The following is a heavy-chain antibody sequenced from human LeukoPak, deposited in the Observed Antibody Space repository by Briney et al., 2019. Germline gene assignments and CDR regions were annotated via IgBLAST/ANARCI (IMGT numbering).Heavy chain of an antibody. CDR1: GGSISSYY. D-gene: IGHD7-27*01. CDR3: ARGGTGHGGTYFDY. V-gene: IGHV4-59*01. CDR2: INYSGST. J-gene: IGHJ4*02. Sequence: SETLSLTCTVSGGSISSYYWSWIRQPPGKGLEWIGYINYSGSTNYNASLKSRVTISVDTSKSQFSLKLSSVTAADTAVYYCARGGTGHGGTYFDYWGQGTLVTVSS.